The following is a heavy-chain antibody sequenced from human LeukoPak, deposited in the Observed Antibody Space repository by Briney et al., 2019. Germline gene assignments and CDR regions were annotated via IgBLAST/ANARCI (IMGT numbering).Heavy chain of an antibody. V-gene: IGHV4-38-2*02. CDR1: GYSISSGYY. Sequence: SETLSLTCTVSGYSISSGYYWGWIRQPPGKGLEWIGSIYHSGSTYYNPSLKSRVTISVDTSKNQFSLKLSSVTAADTAVYYCARTAIEQQLVLYWGQGTLVTVSS. CDR3: ARTAIEQQLVLY. D-gene: IGHD6-13*01. J-gene: IGHJ4*02. CDR2: IYHSGST.